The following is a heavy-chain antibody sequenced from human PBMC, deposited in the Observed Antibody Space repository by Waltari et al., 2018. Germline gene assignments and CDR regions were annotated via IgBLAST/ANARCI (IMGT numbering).Heavy chain of an antibody. Sequence: QVQLQQSGAGLVRPSEILSLTCDVFGGSFPGFYWSWFRQTPERGLEWIGEVIHSAGTVYNPSLESRVTISIDTSKNQFSLRLTSVTAADTAVYFCARGKLNFDVWGQGAQVTVSS. CDR3: ARGKLNFDV. CDR2: VIHSAGT. J-gene: IGHJ4*02. CDR1: GGSFPGFY. V-gene: IGHV4-34*12.